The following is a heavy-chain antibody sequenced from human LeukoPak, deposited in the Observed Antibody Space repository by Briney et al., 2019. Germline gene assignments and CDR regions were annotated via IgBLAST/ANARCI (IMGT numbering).Heavy chain of an antibody. CDR3: ARPKKYYYYGMDV. V-gene: IGHV3-23*01. CDR1: GFTFSSYA. Sequence: GGSLRLSCAASGFTFSSYAMSWVRQAPGKGLEWVSAISGSGGSTYYADSVKGRFTISRDSSKNTLYLQMNSLRAEDTAVYYCARPKKYYYYGMDVWGKGTTVTVSS. J-gene: IGHJ6*04. CDR2: ISGSGGST.